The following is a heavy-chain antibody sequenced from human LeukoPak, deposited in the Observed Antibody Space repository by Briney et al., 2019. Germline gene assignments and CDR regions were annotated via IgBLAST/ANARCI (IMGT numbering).Heavy chain of an antibody. J-gene: IGHJ5*02. CDR2: ISSSSSNI. V-gene: IGHV3-48*01. D-gene: IGHD4-11*01. CDR1: GFTFSSYS. Sequence: GGSLRLSCAASGFTFSSYSMNWVRQAPGKGVEWVSYISSSSSNIYYADCVKGRFTISRNNANNSLYLQMNSLRAEDTAVYYCARDALDYSNSDNWFDPWGQGTLVTVSS. CDR3: ARDALDYSNSDNWFDP.